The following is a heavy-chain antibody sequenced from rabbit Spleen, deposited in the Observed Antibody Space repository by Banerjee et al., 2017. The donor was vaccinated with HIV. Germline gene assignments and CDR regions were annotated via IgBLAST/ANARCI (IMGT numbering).Heavy chain of an antibody. CDR1: GFDLSTDC. Sequence: QEQLEESGGGLVTPGGTLTLTCTASGFDLSTDCMTWVRQAPGKGLEWIGIICPGGLGTRNYATWVKGRFTISRDNAQNTVFLQMTSLPVADTATYFCARDAGSYDYIDVYFNLWGPGTLVTVS. J-gene: IGHJ4*01. CDR3: ARDAGSYDYIDVYFNL. V-gene: IGHV1S45*01. D-gene: IGHD8-1*01. CDR2: ICPGGLGTR.